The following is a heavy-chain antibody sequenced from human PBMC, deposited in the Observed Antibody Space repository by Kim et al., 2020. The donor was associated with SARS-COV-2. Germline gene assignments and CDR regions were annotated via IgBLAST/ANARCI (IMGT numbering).Heavy chain of an antibody. Sequence: YAQKVQGRVTITADESTSTAYMELSSLRSEDTAVYYCALMVRGGFFGMDVWGQGTTVTVSS. J-gene: IGHJ6*02. D-gene: IGHD3-10*01. CDR3: ALMVRGGFFGMDV. V-gene: IGHV1-69*01.